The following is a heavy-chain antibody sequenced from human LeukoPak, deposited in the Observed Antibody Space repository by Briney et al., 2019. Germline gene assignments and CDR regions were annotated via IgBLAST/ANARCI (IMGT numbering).Heavy chain of an antibody. CDR1: GASVSSASY. D-gene: IGHD1-26*01. CDR3: ARSRAFNSGAFDP. J-gene: IGHJ5*02. V-gene: IGHV4-61*01. Sequence: SETLSLTCTVSGASVSSASYWTWIRQPPGKGVEWIAHIYNGVNTNYNPSLKSRVTIPVDTSKNQFSLRLNSVTAADTAVYYCARSRAFNSGAFDPWGQGSLVTVSS. CDR2: IYNGVNT.